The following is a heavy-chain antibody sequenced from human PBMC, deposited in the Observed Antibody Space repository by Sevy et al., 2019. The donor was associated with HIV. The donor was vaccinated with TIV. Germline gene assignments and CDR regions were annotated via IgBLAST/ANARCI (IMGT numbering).Heavy chain of an antibody. CDR1: GYTFTGYY. CDR2: INPNSGGT. Sequence: ASVKVSCRTSGYTFTGYYIHWVRQAPGQGLEWMGWINPNSGGTNYAQKFQGRVTMTTDTSISTAYMELSKLRPDDMAVYYCARGGGWWEPEYAFHIWGQGTMVTVSS. D-gene: IGHD2-15*01. J-gene: IGHJ3*02. CDR3: ARGGGWWEPEYAFHI. V-gene: IGHV1-2*02.